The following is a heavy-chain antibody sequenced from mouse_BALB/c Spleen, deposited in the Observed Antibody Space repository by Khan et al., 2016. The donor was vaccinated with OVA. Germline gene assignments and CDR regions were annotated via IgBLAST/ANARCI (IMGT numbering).Heavy chain of an antibody. CDR1: GYTFTDYY. J-gene: IGHJ3*01. D-gene: IGHD1-2*01. CDR2: IYPRSGNT. CDR3: ARRNYFGYTLAY. Sequence: QVRLQQSGAELARPGASVKLSCKASGYTFTDYYINWVKQRTGQGLEWIGEIYPRSGNTYYHEKFKGKATLTADQSSSIAYMQLSSLTSEDTAVYFCARRNYFGYTLAYWGQGTLVTVSA. V-gene: IGHV1-77*01.